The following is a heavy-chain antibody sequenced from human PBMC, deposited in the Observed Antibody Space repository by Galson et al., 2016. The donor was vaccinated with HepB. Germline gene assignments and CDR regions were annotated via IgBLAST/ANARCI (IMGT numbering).Heavy chain of an antibody. CDR2: MSGSGDST. D-gene: IGHD6-19*01. CDR3: AKGVGFSNGWFYFDY. J-gene: IGHJ4*02. CDR1: GFTFLSYA. Sequence: RLSCAASGFTFLSYAMSWVRQAPGKGLEWVSGMSGSGDSTYYAETVKGRSTISRDNSKNTLYLQMNSLRAEDTAVYSCAKGVGFSNGWFYFDYWGQGILVTVSS. V-gene: IGHV3-23*01.